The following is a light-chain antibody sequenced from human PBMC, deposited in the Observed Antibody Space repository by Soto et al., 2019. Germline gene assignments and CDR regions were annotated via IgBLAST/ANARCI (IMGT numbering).Light chain of an antibody. CDR3: QQFGSSIPYT. CDR1: QVIGSRY. V-gene: IGKV3-20*01. CDR2: GAS. J-gene: IGKJ2*01. Sequence: EIVMTQSPGTLSLSPGERATISCRASQVIGSRYLAWYHQKSGQAPRLLIYGASSRATGIPDRFSGSGSGTDFTITISRLEPEDVGVYYCQQFGSSIPYTFGQGTKLEIK.